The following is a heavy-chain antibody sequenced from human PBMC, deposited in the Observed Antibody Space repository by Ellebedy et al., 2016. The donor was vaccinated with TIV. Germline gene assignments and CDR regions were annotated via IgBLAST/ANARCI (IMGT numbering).Heavy chain of an antibody. CDR3: ARERVSDEKNAFDI. V-gene: IGHV3-53*05. D-gene: IGHD3-10*01. CDR2: IYSGGST. CDR1: GFTVSSNY. J-gene: IGHJ3*02. Sequence: GESLKISXAASGFTVSSNYMSWVRQAPGKGLEWVSVIYSGGSTYYADSVKGRFTISRDNSKNTLYLQMNSLRAEDTAVYYCARERVSDEKNAFDIWGQGTMVTVSS.